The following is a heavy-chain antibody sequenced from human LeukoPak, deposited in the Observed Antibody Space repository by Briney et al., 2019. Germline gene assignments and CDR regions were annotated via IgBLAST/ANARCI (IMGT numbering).Heavy chain of an antibody. Sequence: GGSLRLSCAASGFTFDDYAMSWVRQVPGKGLEWVSGINWNGGSTGYADSVKGRFTISRDNAKNSLYLQMNSLRAEDTALYYCARDGRSGWYTDQWGQGTLVTVSS. V-gene: IGHV3-20*04. CDR1: GFTFDDYA. CDR3: ARDGRSGWYTDQ. CDR2: INWNGGST. J-gene: IGHJ4*02. D-gene: IGHD6-19*01.